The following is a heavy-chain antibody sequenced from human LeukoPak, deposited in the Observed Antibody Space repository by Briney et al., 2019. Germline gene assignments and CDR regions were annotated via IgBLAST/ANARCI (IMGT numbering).Heavy chain of an antibody. CDR3: AKGLKTDVGPYKGYHSYMDV. CDR2: INDRGIAT. CDR1: GFTFSNYA. J-gene: IGHJ6*03. Sequence: GGSLRLSCAASGFTFSNYAMSLVRQAPGKGLEWVSTINDRGIATYYADSMRGRFTISRDNSKNTLPLKVSRLRAEDTAIYYWAKGLKTDVGPYKGYHSYMDVWGKGTTVTVSS. V-gene: IGHV3-23*01. D-gene: IGHD3-10*01.